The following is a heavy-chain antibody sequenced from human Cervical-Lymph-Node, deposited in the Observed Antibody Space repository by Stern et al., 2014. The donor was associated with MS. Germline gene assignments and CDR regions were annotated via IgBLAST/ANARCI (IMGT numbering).Heavy chain of an antibody. CDR2: IWYDGSNR. J-gene: IGHJ1*01. CDR3: AREGGNTAEYFQH. Sequence: VQLVESGGGVVQPGRSLRLSCAAAGFTFSSSGMHWVRQAPGKGREWRAIIWYDGSNRYYADSVKGRFTISRDNSKNTLYLQMNSLRAEDTAVYYCAREGGNTAEYFQHWGQGTLVTVSS. D-gene: IGHD4-23*01. V-gene: IGHV3-33*01. CDR1: GFTFSSSG.